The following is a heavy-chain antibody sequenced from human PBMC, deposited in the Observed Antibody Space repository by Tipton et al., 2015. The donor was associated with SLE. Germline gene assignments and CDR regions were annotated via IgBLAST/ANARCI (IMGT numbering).Heavy chain of an antibody. V-gene: IGHV4-61*02. CDR2: IYPSVTT. CDR3: ARTMGVGYCSGGSCFEPFDY. CDR1: GDSISTGNYY. Sequence: TLSLTCTVSGDSISTGNYYWSWIRQPAGKGLEWIGRIYPSVTTNYNPSLKSQVTMSIDTSKNQFFLRLTSVAAADTAVYYCARTMGVGYCSGGSCFEPFDYWGQGTLVTVSS. J-gene: IGHJ4*02. D-gene: IGHD2-15*01.